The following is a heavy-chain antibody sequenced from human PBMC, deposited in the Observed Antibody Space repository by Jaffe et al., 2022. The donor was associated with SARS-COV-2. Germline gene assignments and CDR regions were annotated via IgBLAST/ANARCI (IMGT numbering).Heavy chain of an antibody. J-gene: IGHJ4*02. V-gene: IGHV3-7*01. Sequence: EVHLVQSGGGLVQPGGSLRLSCSASGFTFSHFWMTWVRQAPGKGLEWVANIKEDGSTKLYGDSVKGRFTISRDNAKNSLYLQMNNLRAEDTAVYYCASGPDQGDFWGQGTLVTVSS. CDR2: IKEDGSTK. CDR1: GFTFSHFW. CDR3: ASGPDQGDF. D-gene: IGHD2-2*01.